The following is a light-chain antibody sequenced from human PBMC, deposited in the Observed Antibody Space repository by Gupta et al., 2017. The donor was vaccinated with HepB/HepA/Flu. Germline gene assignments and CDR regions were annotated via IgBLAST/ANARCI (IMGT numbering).Light chain of an antibody. Sequence: IVMTQSPDSLAVSLGERATINCKSSQSVFSSSTNKNYLAWYQQKPGRPPKLLIYWASTRESGVPDRFSGSGSGTDFTLTISTLQAEDVAVYYCQQDDTTPQTFGQGTKVEIK. V-gene: IGKV4-1*01. CDR1: QSVFSSSTNKNY. J-gene: IGKJ1*01. CDR3: QQDDTTPQT. CDR2: WAS.